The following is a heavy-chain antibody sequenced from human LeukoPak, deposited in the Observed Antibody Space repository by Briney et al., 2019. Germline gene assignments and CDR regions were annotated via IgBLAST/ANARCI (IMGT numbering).Heavy chain of an antibody. J-gene: IGHJ4*02. CDR3: AKDRTKPEY. Sequence: GGSLRLSCAASGFTFRNYDMSWVRQAPGKGLEWVSAISGSGGSTYYADSVKGRFTISRDNSKNTLYLQMNSLRAEDTAVYYCAKDRTKPEYWGQGTLVTVSS. V-gene: IGHV3-23*01. CDR2: ISGSGGST. D-gene: IGHD1-1*01. CDR1: GFTFRNYD.